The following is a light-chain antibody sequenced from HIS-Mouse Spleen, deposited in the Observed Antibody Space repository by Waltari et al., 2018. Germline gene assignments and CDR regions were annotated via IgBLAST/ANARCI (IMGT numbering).Light chain of an antibody. CDR3: YSTDSSGNWV. CDR2: EDS. Sequence: SYELTQPPSVSLSPGQTARITCAGDALPTQYAYWYQQKSGQAPVLVIYEDSKRPPGIPERFSGSSSGTMATLTISGAQVEDEADYYCYSTDSSGNWVFGGGTKLTVL. J-gene: IGLJ3*02. CDR1: ALPTQY. V-gene: IGLV3-10*01.